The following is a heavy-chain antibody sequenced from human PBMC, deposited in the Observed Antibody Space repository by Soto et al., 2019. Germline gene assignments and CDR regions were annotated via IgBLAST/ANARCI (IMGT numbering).Heavy chain of an antibody. Sequence: PGESLRLSCAASGFTFSSYGMHWVRQAPGKGLEWVAVISYDGTNNYYTESVKGRFTISRDNSKNTLFLQMNSLRAEDTAVYFCAKGDWSGGRCYFSAFESWGQGTMVTV. CDR2: ISYDGTNN. D-gene: IGHD2-15*01. J-gene: IGHJ3*02. V-gene: IGHV3-30*18. CDR3: AKGDWSGGRCYFSAFES. CDR1: GFTFSSYG.